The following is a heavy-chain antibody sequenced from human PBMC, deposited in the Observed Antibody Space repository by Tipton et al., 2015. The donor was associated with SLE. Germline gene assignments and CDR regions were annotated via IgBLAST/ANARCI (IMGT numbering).Heavy chain of an antibody. D-gene: IGHD5-24*01. Sequence: GLVKPSETLSLTCSVSGGSISSRGYYWGWIRQPPGKGLEWIGSIYSSGTTYYNPSLKSRVTISVDTSKNQFSLKVNSVTAADTAVYYCAGAEMTTEGSVFYFYVDVWGKGTTVTVSS. CDR3: AGAEMTTEGSVFYFYVDV. CDR1: GGSISSRGYY. J-gene: IGHJ6*03. CDR2: IYSSGTT. V-gene: IGHV4-39*07.